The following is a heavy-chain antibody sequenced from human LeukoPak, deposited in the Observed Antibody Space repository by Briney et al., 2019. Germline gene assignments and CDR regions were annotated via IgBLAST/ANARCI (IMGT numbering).Heavy chain of an antibody. CDR3: ARGLGENWFDP. CDR2: INHSGST. J-gene: IGHJ5*02. Sequence: SETLSLTCAVYGGSFSGCYWSWIRQPPGKGLEWIGEINHSGSTNYNPSLKSRVTISVDTSKNQFSLKLSSVTAADTAVYYCARGLGENWFDPWGQGTLVTVSS. V-gene: IGHV4-34*01. CDR1: GGSFSGCY.